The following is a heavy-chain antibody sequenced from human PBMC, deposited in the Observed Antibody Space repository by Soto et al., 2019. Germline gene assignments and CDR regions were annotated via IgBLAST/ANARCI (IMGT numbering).Heavy chain of an antibody. CDR2: IYYSGST. CDR3: ARQLDYGDYNWYFDL. V-gene: IGHV4-59*08. CDR1: GGSISSYY. J-gene: IGHJ2*01. Sequence: QVQLQESGPGLVKPSETLSLTCTVSGGSISSYYWSWIRQPPGKGLEWIGYIYYSGSTNYNPSLKGRVTISVDTSKNQFSLKLSSVTAADTAVYYCARQLDYGDYNWYFDLWGRGTLVTVSS. D-gene: IGHD4-17*01.